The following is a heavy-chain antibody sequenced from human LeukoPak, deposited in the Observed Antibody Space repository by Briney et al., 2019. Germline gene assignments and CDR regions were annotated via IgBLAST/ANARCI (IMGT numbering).Heavy chain of an antibody. CDR3: ARIPAGIATRKGKLYYYYYYMDV. CDR2: IKQDGSEK. CDR1: GFTFSSYW. J-gene: IGHJ6*03. Sequence: GGSLRLPCAASGFTFSSYWMSWVRQAPGKGLEWVANIKQDGSEKYYVDSMKGRFTISRDNAKNSLYLQMNSLRAEDTAVYYCARIPAGIATRKGKLYYYYYYMDVWGKGTTVTVSS. D-gene: IGHD6-13*01. V-gene: IGHV3-7*01.